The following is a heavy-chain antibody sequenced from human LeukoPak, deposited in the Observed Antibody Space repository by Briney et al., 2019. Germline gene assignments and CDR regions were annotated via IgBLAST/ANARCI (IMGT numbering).Heavy chain of an antibody. J-gene: IGHJ4*02. V-gene: IGHV3-43*01. CDR3: ASEVGYKSLGY. CDR1: GFTSDDDT. CDR2: ITWKSERT. D-gene: IGHD3-16*01. Sequence: GGSLRLSCAASGFTSDDDTIHWVRQTPGRGLEWVSFITWKSERTHYADSVKGRFTISRDNSKDSLYLQMNSLRTEDTGLYHCASEVGYKSLGYLGQGTLVTVSS.